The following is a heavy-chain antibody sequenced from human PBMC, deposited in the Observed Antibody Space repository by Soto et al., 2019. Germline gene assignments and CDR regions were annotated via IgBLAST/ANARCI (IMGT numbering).Heavy chain of an antibody. D-gene: IGHD1-26*01. J-gene: IGHJ5*02. CDR3: AIASGRSYWFDP. V-gene: IGHV1-18*01. Sequence: QVHLVQSGAEVKKPGASVKVSCKASGYTFASYGISWVRQAPGQGLEWMGWISAYNGNTNYAQKRQGRVTMTTDTSTSAAYMELRSLRSDDTAVYYCAIASGRSYWFDPWGQGPLVTVSS. CDR1: GYTFASYG. CDR2: ISAYNGNT.